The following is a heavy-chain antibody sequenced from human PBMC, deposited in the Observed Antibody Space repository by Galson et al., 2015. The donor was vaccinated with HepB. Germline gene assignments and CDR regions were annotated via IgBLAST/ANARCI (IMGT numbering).Heavy chain of an antibody. V-gene: IGHV3-30-3*01. D-gene: IGHD3-3*01. CDR1: GFTFSSYA. CDR2: ISYDGSNK. J-gene: IGHJ3*02. Sequence: SLRLSCAASGFTFSSYAMHWVRQAPGKGLEWVAVISYDGSNKYYADSVKGRFTISRDNSKNTLYLQMNSLGAEDTAVYYCARPDTYYDFWSGYENAFDIWGQGTMVTVSS. CDR3: ARPDTYYDFWSGYENAFDI.